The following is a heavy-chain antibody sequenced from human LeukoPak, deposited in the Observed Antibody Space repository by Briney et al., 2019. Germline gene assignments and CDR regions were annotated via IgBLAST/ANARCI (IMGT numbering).Heavy chain of an antibody. D-gene: IGHD5-24*01. CDR3: AKSGYNRFDY. V-gene: IGHV3-21*04. Sequence: PGGSLRLSCAASGFTFSSYSMNWVRQAPGKGLEWVSSISSSSSYIYYADSVKGRFTISRDNSKNTLYLQMNSLRAEDTAVYYCAKSGYNRFDYWGQGTLVTVSS. CDR2: ISSSSSYI. J-gene: IGHJ4*02. CDR1: GFTFSSYS.